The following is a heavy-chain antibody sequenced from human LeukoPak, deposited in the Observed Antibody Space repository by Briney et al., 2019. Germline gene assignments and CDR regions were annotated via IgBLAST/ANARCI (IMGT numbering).Heavy chain of an antibody. D-gene: IGHD4-11*01. J-gene: IGHJ4*02. V-gene: IGHV3-43*02. Sequence: PGGSLRLSCAASGFTFDDYAMHWVRQAPGKGLEWVSLISGDGGSTYYADSVKGRFTISRDDSKNTLYLQMNSLGAEDTALYYCAREGGDDYSLDYWGQGTLVTVSS. CDR2: ISGDGGST. CDR1: GFTFDDYA. CDR3: AREGGDDYSLDY.